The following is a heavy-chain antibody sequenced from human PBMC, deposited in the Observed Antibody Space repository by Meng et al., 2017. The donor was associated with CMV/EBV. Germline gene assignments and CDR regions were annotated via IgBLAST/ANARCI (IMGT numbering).Heavy chain of an antibody. CDR1: GFTFSNAW. CDR2: IKSKTDGGTT. V-gene: IGHV3-15*01. Sequence: GGSLRLSCAASGFTFSNAWMSWVRQAPGKGLEWVGRIKSKTDGGTTDYAAPVKGRFTISRDDSKNTLYLQMNSLKTEDTAMYYCTTDTVTTVTTSPMWYYYYYYGMDVWGQGTTVTVSS. J-gene: IGHJ6*02. CDR3: TTDTVTTVTTSPMWYYYYYYGMDV. D-gene: IGHD4-11*01.